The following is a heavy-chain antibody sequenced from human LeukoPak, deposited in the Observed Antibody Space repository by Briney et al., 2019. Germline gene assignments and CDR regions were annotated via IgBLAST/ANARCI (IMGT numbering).Heavy chain of an antibody. CDR2: ISGSGGST. CDR1: GFIFRSYE. V-gene: IGHV3-23*01. CDR3: ARDGVEFYNWFDP. J-gene: IGHJ5*02. D-gene: IGHD2-21*01. Sequence: PGGSLRLSCAASGFIFRSYEMNWVRQAPGKGLEWVSAISGSGGSTYYADSVKGRFTISRDNAKNTLYLQMNSLRAEDTAVYYCARDGVEFYNWFDPWGQGTLVTVSS.